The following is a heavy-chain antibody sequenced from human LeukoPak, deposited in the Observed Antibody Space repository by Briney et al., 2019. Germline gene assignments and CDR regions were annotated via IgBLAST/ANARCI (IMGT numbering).Heavy chain of an antibody. Sequence: GGSLRLSCAASGFTFSSYAMSWVRRAPGKGLEWVSAISGSGGSTYYADSVKGRFTISRDNSKNTLYLQMNSLRAEDTAVYYCAKDYDILTGLFDYWGQGTLVTVSS. CDR1: GFTFSSYA. V-gene: IGHV3-23*01. CDR3: AKDYDILTGLFDY. D-gene: IGHD3-9*01. J-gene: IGHJ4*02. CDR2: ISGSGGST.